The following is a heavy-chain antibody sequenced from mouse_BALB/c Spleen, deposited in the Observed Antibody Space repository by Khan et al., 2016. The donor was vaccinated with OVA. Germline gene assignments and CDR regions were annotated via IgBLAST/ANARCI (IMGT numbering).Heavy chain of an antibody. CDR2: INTYTGEP. CDR3: ASCGYWYFDV. V-gene: IGHV9-3-1*01. J-gene: IGHJ1*01. D-gene: IGHD1-1*02. Sequence: QIQLVQSGPELKKPGETVKISCRASGYTFTNYGMNWVKQAPGKGLKWMGWINTYTGEPTYADDFKGRFAFSLETSASTAYLQINNLKNEDTATYFCASCGYWYFDVWGAGTTVTVSS. CDR1: GYTFTNYG.